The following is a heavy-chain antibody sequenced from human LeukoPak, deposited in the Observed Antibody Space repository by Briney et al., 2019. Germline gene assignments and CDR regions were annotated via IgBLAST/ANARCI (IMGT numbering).Heavy chain of an antibody. CDR2: ISSSSSYI. CDR1: GFTFSSYS. CDR3: ARESGSRSYYYYMDV. D-gene: IGHD2-2*01. J-gene: IGHJ6*03. V-gene: IGHV3-21*06. Sequence: GGSLRLSCAASGFTFSSYSMNWVRQAPGKGVEWVSSISSSSSYIYYADSVKGRFTISRDNAKNSLYLQMNSLRAEDTAVYYCARESGSRSYYYYMDVWGKGTTVTVSS.